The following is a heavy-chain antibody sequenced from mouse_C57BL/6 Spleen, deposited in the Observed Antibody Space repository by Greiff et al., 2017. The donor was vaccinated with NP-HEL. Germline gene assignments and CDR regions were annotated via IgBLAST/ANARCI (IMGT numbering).Heavy chain of an antibody. J-gene: IGHJ4*01. CDR3: AGYYGYDGGVYAMDY. D-gene: IGHD2-2*01. Sequence: QVQLQQSGAELVKPGASVKISCKASGYAFSSYWMNWVKQRPGKGLEWIGQIYPGDGDTNYNGKFKGKATLTADKSSSTAYMQLSSLTSEDSAVYFCAGYYGYDGGVYAMDYWGQGTSVTVSS. V-gene: IGHV1-80*01. CDR2: IYPGDGDT. CDR1: GYAFSSYW.